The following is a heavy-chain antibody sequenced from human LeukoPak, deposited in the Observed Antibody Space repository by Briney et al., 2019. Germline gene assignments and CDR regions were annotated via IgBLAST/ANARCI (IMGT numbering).Heavy chain of an antibody. CDR2: IWYDGSNK. D-gene: IGHD5-18*01. CDR3: ARDEHQGDSYGKFDY. Sequence: GGSLRLSCAASGFTFSSYGIHWVRQAPGKGLEWVAVIWYDGSNKYYADSVKGRFTISRDNSKNTLYLQMNSLRAEDTAVYYCARDEHQGDSYGKFDYWGQGTLVTVSS. CDR1: GFTFSSYG. J-gene: IGHJ4*02. V-gene: IGHV3-33*01.